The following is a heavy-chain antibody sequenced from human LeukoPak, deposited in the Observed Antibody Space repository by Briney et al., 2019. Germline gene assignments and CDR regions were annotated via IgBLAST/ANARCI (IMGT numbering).Heavy chain of an antibody. Sequence: PSETLSLTCTVSGGSISSYYWSWIRQPPGKGLEWIGYIYYSGSTNYNPSLKSRVTISVDKSKNQFSLKLSSVTAADTAVYYCASIYFDQYNWFDPWGQGTLVTVSS. V-gene: IGHV4-59*12. CDR3: ASIYFDQYNWFDP. J-gene: IGHJ5*02. CDR2: IYYSGST. D-gene: IGHD3-9*01. CDR1: GGSISSYY.